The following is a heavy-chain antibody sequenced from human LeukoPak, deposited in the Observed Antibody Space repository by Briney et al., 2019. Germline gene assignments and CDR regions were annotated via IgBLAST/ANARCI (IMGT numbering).Heavy chain of an antibody. Sequence: PGGSLRLSCAASGFTFSSYAMSWVRQAPGKGLEWVSGISYSGGRTYYADSVKGRFTISRDNSKSTLYIQMNSLRAEDTAVYYCARAKPKNMVRGLIMRRESRYYFDYWGQGTLVTVSS. CDR1: GFTFSSYA. CDR2: ISYSGGRT. D-gene: IGHD3-10*01. V-gene: IGHV3-23*01. CDR3: ARAKPKNMVRGLIMRRESRYYFDY. J-gene: IGHJ4*02.